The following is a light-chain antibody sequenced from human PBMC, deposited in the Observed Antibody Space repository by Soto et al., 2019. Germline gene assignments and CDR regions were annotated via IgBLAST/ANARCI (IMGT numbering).Light chain of an antibody. Sequence: EIVMTQSPATLSVSPGERATLSCRASQSVSSNLGWYQQKPGQAPRLLIYGASTRATGVPARFSGSGSGTEFTLTIRSLQSEDFAVYYCQQYNNWYTFGQGTKLEIK. J-gene: IGKJ2*01. V-gene: IGKV3-15*01. CDR2: GAS. CDR1: QSVSSN. CDR3: QQYNNWYT.